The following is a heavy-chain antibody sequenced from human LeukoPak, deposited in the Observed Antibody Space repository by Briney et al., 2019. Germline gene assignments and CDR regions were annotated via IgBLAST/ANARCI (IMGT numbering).Heavy chain of an antibody. V-gene: IGHV4-34*01. CDR2: INHSGST. Sequence: SETLSLTCAVYGGSFSGYYWSWIRQPPGKGLEWIGEINHSGSTNYDPSLKSRVTMSVDTSKNQFSLKLSSVTAADTAVYYCARGGGSSSSALDYWGQGTLVTVSS. CDR3: ARGGGSSSSALDY. CDR1: GGSFSGYY. D-gene: IGHD6-6*01. J-gene: IGHJ4*02.